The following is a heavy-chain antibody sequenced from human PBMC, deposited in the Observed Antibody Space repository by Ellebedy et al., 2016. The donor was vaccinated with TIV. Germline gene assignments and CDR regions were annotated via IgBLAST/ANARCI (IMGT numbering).Heavy chain of an antibody. J-gene: IGHJ3*02. V-gene: IGHV3-48*01. Sequence: GGSLRLXXVASGFTFSRYSMNWVRQAPGKGLEWVSYISSSSSTIYYADPVKGRFTISRDKAKNSLYLQMNSLRAEDTAVYYCAAAAGAGDDAFDIWGQGTMVTVSS. CDR2: ISSSSSTI. D-gene: IGHD6-13*01. CDR1: GFTFSRYS. CDR3: AAAAGAGDDAFDI.